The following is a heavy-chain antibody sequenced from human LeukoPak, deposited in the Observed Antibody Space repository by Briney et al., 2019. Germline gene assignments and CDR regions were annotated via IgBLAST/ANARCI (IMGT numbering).Heavy chain of an antibody. CDR2: ISAYNGST. D-gene: IGHD4-17*01. CDR3: ARNYGDYWGGVGYFDY. J-gene: IGHJ4*02. Sequence: ASVKVSCKASGGTFSSYAISWVRQAPGQGLEWMGWISAYNGSTNYAQKLQGRVTMTTDTSTSTAYMELRSLRSDDTAVYYCARNYGDYWGGVGYFDYWGQGTLVTVSS. CDR1: GGTFSSYA. V-gene: IGHV1-18*01.